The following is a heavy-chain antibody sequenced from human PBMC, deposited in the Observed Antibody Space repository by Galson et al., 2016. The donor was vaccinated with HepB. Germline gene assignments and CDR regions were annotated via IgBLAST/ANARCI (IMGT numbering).Heavy chain of an antibody. CDR3: ARRLYCSGGSCYIFDS. CDR2: VFHNGNT. J-gene: IGHJ4*02. CDR1: GGSISGSNW. D-gene: IGHD2-15*01. Sequence: SETLSLTCTVSGGSISGSNWWSWVRQPPGKGLEWIGDVFHNGNTNYKSSLKSRVTISVDKSKNQFSLNLTSVTAADTAVYYCARRLYCSGGSCYIFDSWGQGTLVTVSS. V-gene: IGHV4-4*02.